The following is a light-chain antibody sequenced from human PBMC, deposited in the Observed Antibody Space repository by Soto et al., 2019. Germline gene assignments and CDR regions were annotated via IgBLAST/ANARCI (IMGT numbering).Light chain of an antibody. J-gene: IGKJ1*01. Sequence: EIVLTQSPGTLSLSPGERATLSCRASQSVSSNLAWYQQKPGQAPRLLIYDASNRATGVPARFSGSRSGTDFTLTISDLEPADFGLYYCQQRLNWPPGFGQGTKVDIK. CDR1: QSVSSN. V-gene: IGKV3-11*01. CDR2: DAS. CDR3: QQRLNWPPG.